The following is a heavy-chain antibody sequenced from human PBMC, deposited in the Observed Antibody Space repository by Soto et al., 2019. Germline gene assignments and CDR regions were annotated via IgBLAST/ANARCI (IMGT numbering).Heavy chain of an antibody. CDR1: GDSVSSNSAA. D-gene: IGHD1-1*01. CDR2: TYYRSKWYI. CDR3: ARGSWDDVTGHYYMDV. J-gene: IGHJ6*03. Sequence: SQTLSLTGDISGDSVSSNSAAWNWIRQTPSRGLEWLGRTYYRSKWYINYAVSVKSRITVNPDTSKNQFSLQLNSVTPEDTAVYYCARGSWDDVTGHYYMDVWGKGTTVTVSS. V-gene: IGHV6-1*01.